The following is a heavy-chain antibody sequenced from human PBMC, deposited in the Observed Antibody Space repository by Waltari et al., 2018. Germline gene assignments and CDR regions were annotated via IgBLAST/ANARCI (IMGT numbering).Heavy chain of an antibody. J-gene: IGHJ4*02. CDR2: IRHTGIT. V-gene: IGHV4-59*08. CDR3: ARGDSPGRYFGG. CDR1: GGSINNYF. Sequence: QVQLQESDPGLVKPSETLSLTCSVSGGSINNYFWNWIRQPPGKGLQWIVYIRHTGITTSNPPLRGRVTMGVDTCKSQFTLRLITVSATDTAVYFCARGDSPGRYFGGWGQGTRVSVSS. D-gene: IGHD1-20*01.